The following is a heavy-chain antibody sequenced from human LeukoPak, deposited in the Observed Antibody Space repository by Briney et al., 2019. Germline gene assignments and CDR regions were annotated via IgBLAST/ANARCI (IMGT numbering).Heavy chain of an antibody. D-gene: IGHD2-15*01. Sequence: GGSLTLSCAASGFTFSSYEMNWVRQAPGKGLEWVSYISSSGSTIYYADSVKGRFTISRDNAKNSLYLQMNSLRAEDTAVYYCARLDIPGSYWGQGTLVTVSS. CDR1: GFTFSSYE. V-gene: IGHV3-48*03. CDR3: ARLDIPGSY. CDR2: ISSSGSTI. J-gene: IGHJ4*02.